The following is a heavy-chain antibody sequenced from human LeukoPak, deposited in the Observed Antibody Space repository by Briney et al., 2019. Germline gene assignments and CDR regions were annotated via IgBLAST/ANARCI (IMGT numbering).Heavy chain of an antibody. D-gene: IGHD1-26*01. V-gene: IGHV3-74*01. CDR1: GFTFSSYW. J-gene: IGHJ3*02. Sequence: PGGSLRLSCAASGFTFSSYWMHWVRQAPGKGLVWVSRINSDGSSTSYADSVKGRFTISRDNAKNTLYLQMNSLRAEDTAVYYFAVGGTKWDAFDIWGQRTKGTVFS. CDR2: INSDGSST. CDR3: AVGGTKWDAFDI.